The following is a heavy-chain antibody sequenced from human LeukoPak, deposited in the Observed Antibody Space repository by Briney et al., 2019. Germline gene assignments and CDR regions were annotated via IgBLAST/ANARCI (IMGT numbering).Heavy chain of an antibody. D-gene: IGHD2-15*01. V-gene: IGHV3-74*01. J-gene: IGHJ5*01. CDR1: GFTFSSSC. CDR3: VRGFGGRTDS. Sequence: PGGSLRLSCAASGFTFSSSCMSWARQAPGKGLVWVSRINTDGSRTDHADSVKGRFTISRDNAKDTLYLQMSSLRAEDTAVYYCVRGFGGRTDSWGQGTEVTVST. CDR2: INTDGSRT.